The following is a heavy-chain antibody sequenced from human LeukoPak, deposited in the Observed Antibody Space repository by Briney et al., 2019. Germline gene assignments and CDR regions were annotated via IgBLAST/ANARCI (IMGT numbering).Heavy chain of an antibody. CDR3: ARDRNSYGVDY. D-gene: IGHD5-18*01. Sequence: GGSLRLSCAASGFTFSNYAMTWVRQAPGKGLEWVSSLSSRSRYIYYADSLKGRFTISRDNAKNSLYLQMNSLRAEDTAVYYCARDRNSYGVDYWGQGTLVTVSS. V-gene: IGHV3-21*01. J-gene: IGHJ4*02. CDR1: GFTFSNYA. CDR2: LSSRSRYI.